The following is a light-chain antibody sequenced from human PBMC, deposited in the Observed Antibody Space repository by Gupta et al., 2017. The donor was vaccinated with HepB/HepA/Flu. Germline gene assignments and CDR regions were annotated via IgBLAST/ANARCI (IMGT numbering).Light chain of an antibody. CDR3: QQSDSTSWT. CDR2: AAS. CDR1: QSISSY. J-gene: IGKJ1*01. V-gene: IGKV1-39*01. Sequence: DIQMTQSTSSLSASVGDRVTITCRARQSISSYLNWYQQKPGKAPKLLIYAASRGKSGVPSRFSGSGSGTDFTLTISRLQPEDFANYYCQQSDSTSWTFGQGTKVEIK.